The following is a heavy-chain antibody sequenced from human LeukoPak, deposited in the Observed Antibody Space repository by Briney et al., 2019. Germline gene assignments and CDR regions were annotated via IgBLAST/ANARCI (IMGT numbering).Heavy chain of an antibody. D-gene: IGHD3-22*01. CDR3: ARLDYYDSSGYSGWFDP. CDR2: IYPGDSDT. V-gene: IGHV5-51*01. J-gene: IGHJ5*02. Sequence: GESLKISCKGSGYSFTSYRIGWVRQMPGKGLEWMGIIYPGDSDTRYSPSFQGQVTISADKSISTAYLQWSSLKASDTAMYYCARLDYYDSSGYSGWFDPWGQGAPVTVSS. CDR1: GYSFTSYR.